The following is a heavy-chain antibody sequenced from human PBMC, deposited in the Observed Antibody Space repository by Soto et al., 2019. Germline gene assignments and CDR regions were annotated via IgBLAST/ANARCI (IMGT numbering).Heavy chain of an antibody. CDR2: IFSNDEK. CDR3: ARQQGEYCTNGVCYLLEFGY. D-gene: IGHD2-8*01. CDR1: GFSLSNARMG. V-gene: IGHV2-26*01. J-gene: IGHJ4*02. Sequence: SGPTLVNPTETLTLTCPVSGFSLSNARMGVSWIRQPPGKALEWLAHIFSNDEKSYSTSLKSRLTISKDTSKSQVVLTMTNMDPVDTATYYCARQQGEYCTNGVCYLLEFGYWGQGTLVTVSS.